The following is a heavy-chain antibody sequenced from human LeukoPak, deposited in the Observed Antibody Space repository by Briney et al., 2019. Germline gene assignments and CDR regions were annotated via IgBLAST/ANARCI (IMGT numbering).Heavy chain of an antibody. V-gene: IGHV3-30-3*01. Sequence: PGGSLRLSCAASGFTFSSYAMHWVRQAPGKGLEWVAVISYDGSNKYYADSVKGRFTTSRDNSKNTLYLQMNSLRAEDTAVYYCARGRYYYDSSGYYRGYYFDYWGQGTLVTVSS. CDR3: ARGRYYYDSSGYYRGYYFDY. CDR1: GFTFSSYA. CDR2: ISYDGSNK. J-gene: IGHJ4*02. D-gene: IGHD3-22*01.